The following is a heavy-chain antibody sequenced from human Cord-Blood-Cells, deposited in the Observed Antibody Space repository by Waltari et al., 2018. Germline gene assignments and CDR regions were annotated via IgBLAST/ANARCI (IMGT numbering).Heavy chain of an antibody. CDR1: AYTFTAHY. CDR2: INPNSGGT. V-gene: IGHV1-2*02. J-gene: IGHJ4*02. CDR3: ARDSVTGERLDY. D-gene: IGHD7-27*01. Sequence: QVQLVPSGAEVQQPGASVKVSCKPSAYTFTAHYMHLVRQAPGQGLEWMGWINPNSGGTNYAQKFQGRVTMTRDTSISTAYMELSRLRSDDTAVYYCARDSVTGERLDYWGQGTLVTVSS.